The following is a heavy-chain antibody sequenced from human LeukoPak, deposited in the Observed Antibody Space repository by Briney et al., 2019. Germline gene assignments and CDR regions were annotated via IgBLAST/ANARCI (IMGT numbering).Heavy chain of an antibody. CDR3: AKDHYDYVWGSYRLPYFDY. CDR1: GFTFSSYA. D-gene: IGHD3-16*02. Sequence: GGSLRLSCAASGFTFSSYAMSWVRQAPGKGLEWVSAISGSGGSTYYADSVKGRFTISRDNSKNTLYLQMNSLRAEDTAVYYCAKDHYDYVWGSYRLPYFDYWGQGTLVTVSS. J-gene: IGHJ4*02. CDR2: ISGSGGST. V-gene: IGHV3-23*01.